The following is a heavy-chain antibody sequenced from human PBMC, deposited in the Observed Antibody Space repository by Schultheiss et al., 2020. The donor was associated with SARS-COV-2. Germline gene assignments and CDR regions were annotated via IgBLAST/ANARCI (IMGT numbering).Heavy chain of an antibody. J-gene: IGHJ4*02. CDR3: AKDRAGAHPFDY. Sequence: GGSLRLSCAASGFTVSSNYMSWVRQAPGKGLEWVSVIYSGGSTYYADSVKGRFTISRDNSKNTLYLQMNSLRAEDTAVYYCAKDRAGAHPFDYWGQGTLVTVSS. CDR2: IYSGGST. CDR1: GFTVSSNY. V-gene: IGHV3-66*01. D-gene: IGHD6-25*01.